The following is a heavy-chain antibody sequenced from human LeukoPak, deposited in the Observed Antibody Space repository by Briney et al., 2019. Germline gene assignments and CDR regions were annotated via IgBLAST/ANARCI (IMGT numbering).Heavy chain of an antibody. CDR1: GGSVRSYY. V-gene: IGHV4-59*02. J-gene: IGHJ6*02. D-gene: IGHD2-21*02. CDR2: ISNSGST. Sequence: SETLSLTCSVSGGSVRSYYWSWIRQPPGKGLEWIGYISNSGSTDSNPSLKSRVTISIDTSKNQFSLKRSSVTAADTAVYYCAKYCGGDCSKALDVWGQGTTVTVSS. CDR3: AKYCGGDCSKALDV.